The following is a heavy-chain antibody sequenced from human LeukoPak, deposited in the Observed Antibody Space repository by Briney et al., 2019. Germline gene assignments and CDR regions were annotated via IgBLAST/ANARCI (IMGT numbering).Heavy chain of an antibody. Sequence: GGSLRLSCAASGFTFGTYAMTWVRQAPGKGLEWVSVISGSGGSTYYADSVKGRFLIFRDTSKNTLYLQMNSLRAEDTAVYFCAGRHCSGGGCYFAGADPFDYWGQGTLVTVSS. CDR2: ISGSGGST. CDR1: GFTFGTYA. D-gene: IGHD2-15*01. CDR3: AGRHCSGGGCYFAGADPFDY. V-gene: IGHV3-23*01. J-gene: IGHJ4*02.